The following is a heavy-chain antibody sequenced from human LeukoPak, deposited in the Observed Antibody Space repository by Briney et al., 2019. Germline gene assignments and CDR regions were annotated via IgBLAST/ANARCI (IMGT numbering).Heavy chain of an antibody. CDR3: ARDQRSGYTGYDYYYYYYMDV. CDR2: IYHSGST. D-gene: IGHD5-12*01. V-gene: IGHV4-38-2*02. J-gene: IGHJ6*03. CDR1: GYSISSGYH. Sequence: PSETLSLTCTVSGYSISSGYHWGWIRQPPGKGLEWIGSIYHSGSTYYNPSLKSRVTISVDTSKNQFSLKLSSVTAADTAVYYCARDQRSGYTGYDYYYYYYMDVWGKGTTVTVSS.